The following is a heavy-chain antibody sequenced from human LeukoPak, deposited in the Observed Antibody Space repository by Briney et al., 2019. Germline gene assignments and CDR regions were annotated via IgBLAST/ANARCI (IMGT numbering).Heavy chain of an antibody. CDR1: GGSISTSYSY. CDR2: IYYSGSS. CDR3: ARLRGYSYGHHDY. J-gene: IGHJ4*02. D-gene: IGHD5-18*01. V-gene: IGHV4-39*01. Sequence: PSETLSLTCTVSGGSISTSYSYWGWIRQPPGKGLEWIGSIYYSGSSYYKPSLKSRVTISVDTSKTQFSLKLSSVTAADTAVYYCARLRGYSYGHHDYWGQGTLVTVSS.